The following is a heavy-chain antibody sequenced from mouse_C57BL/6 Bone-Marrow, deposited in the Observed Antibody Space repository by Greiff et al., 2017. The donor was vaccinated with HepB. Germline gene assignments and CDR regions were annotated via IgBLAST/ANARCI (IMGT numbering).Heavy chain of an antibody. V-gene: IGHV6-3*01. D-gene: IGHD1-1*01. J-gene: IGHJ4*01. CDR1: GFTFSNYW. CDR3: TVVARTYAMDY. Sequence: LQQSGGGLVQPGGSMKLSCVASGFTFSNYWMNWVRQSPEKGLEWVAQIRLKSDNYATHYAESVKGRLTISRDDSKSSVYLQMNNLRAEDTGIYYCTVVARTYAMDYWGQGTSVTVSS. CDR2: IRLKSDNYAT.